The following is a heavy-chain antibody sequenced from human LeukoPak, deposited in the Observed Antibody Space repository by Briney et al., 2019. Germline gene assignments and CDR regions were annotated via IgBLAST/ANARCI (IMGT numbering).Heavy chain of an antibody. V-gene: IGHV1-46*01. CDR2: INPSGGST. Sequence: GASVKVSCKASGYTFTSYYMHWVRQAPGQGLEWMGIINPSGGSTSYAQKFQGGVTITRDTSASTAYMELSSLRSEDMAVYYCARGYTNQISNWFDAWGQGTLVTVSS. J-gene: IGHJ5*02. CDR3: ARGYTNQISNWFDA. D-gene: IGHD2-8*01. CDR1: GYTFTSYY.